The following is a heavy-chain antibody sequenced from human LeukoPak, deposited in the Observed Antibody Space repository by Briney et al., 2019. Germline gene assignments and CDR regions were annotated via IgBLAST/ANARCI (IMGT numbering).Heavy chain of an antibody. D-gene: IGHD5-12*01. CDR1: GFTLSNFG. Sequence: GGSLRLSCAASGFTLSNFGMHWVRQAPGKGLEWVAFIQYDGSNKYYADSVKGRFIISRDNSKNTLYLQMNSLRAEDTAVYYCARDGRVATITRYYYYMDVWGKGTTVTVSS. J-gene: IGHJ6*03. CDR2: IQYDGSNK. V-gene: IGHV3-30*02. CDR3: ARDGRVATITRYYYYMDV.